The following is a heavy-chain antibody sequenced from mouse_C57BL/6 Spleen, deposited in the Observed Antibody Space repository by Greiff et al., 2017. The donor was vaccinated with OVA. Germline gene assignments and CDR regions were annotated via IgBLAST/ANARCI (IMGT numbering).Heavy chain of an antibody. J-gene: IGHJ1*03. D-gene: IGHD1-1*01. Sequence: VQLQQSGPELVKPGASVKISCKASGYSFTGYYMHWVKQSHGNILDWIGYIYPYNGVSSYNQKFKGKATLTVDKSSSTAYMELRILTSEDSAVYYCARGPITTVGDFDVWGTGTTVTVSS. CDR2: IYPYNGVS. CDR3: ARGPITTVGDFDV. V-gene: IGHV1-31*01. CDR1: GYSFTGYY.